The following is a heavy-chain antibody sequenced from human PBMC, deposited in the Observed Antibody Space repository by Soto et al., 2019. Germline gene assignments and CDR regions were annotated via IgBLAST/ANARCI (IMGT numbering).Heavy chain of an antibody. CDR3: ARLQQQLPRGACDS. J-gene: IGHJ3*02. Sequence: SVKASCKASGGTFSSYAISWVRQAPGQGLEWMGGIIPIFGTANYAQKFQGRVTITADESTSTAYMELSSLRSEDTAVYYCARLQQQLPRGACDSWGQGTRVTVS. CDR1: GGTFSSYA. CDR2: IIPIFGTA. D-gene: IGHD6-13*01. V-gene: IGHV1-69*13.